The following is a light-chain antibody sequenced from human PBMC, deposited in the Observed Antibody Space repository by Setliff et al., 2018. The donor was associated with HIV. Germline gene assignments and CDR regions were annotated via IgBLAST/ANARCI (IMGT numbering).Light chain of an antibody. J-gene: IGLJ1*01. V-gene: IGLV2-14*01. CDR2: EVR. CDR1: NSDVGGYSY. CDR3: SSYAITNTLP. Sequence: SALAQPASVSGSPGQSITISCTGTNSDVGGYSYVSWYQQHPGKAPKLIIYEVRNRPSGVSNRFSGSKSGNTASLTISGLQPEDEADYYCSSYAITNTLPFGTGTKVTVL.